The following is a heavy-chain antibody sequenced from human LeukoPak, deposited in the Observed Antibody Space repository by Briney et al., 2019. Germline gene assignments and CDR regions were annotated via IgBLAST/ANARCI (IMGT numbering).Heavy chain of an antibody. Sequence: GESLRLSCAGSGFSFSSSAMSWVRQTPGKGLEWVSSITGNGATTYYSDSVKGRFTISRDNSRNTLSLQMSSLRVEDMAVYYCAKERRRVDTEMVRSYYFENWGQGTLVTVSS. D-gene: IGHD5-18*01. CDR3: AKERRRVDTEMVRSYYFEN. V-gene: IGHV3-23*01. CDR2: ITGNGATT. J-gene: IGHJ4*02. CDR1: GFSFSSSA.